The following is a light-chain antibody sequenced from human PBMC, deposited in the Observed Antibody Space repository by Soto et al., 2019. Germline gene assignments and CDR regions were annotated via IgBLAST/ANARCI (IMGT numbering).Light chain of an antibody. J-gene: IGLJ1*01. V-gene: IGLV2-8*01. CDR1: SSDVGGYNY. CDR3: SSYAGSNNWN. Sequence: QSVLTQPHSASGSPGQSVTISCTGTSSDVGGYNYVSWYQQHPGKAPKLMIYEVSKRPSGVPDRFSGSKSGNTASLTVSGLQAEDEADYYCSSYAGSNNWNFGTGTKLTVL. CDR2: EVS.